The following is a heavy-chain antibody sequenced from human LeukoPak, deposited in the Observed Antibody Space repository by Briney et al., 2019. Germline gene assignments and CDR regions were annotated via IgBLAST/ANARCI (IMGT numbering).Heavy chain of an antibody. CDR2: ISGSGENI. Sequence: GGSLRLSCAASGFTFSSYEMNWVRQAPGKGLEWVSHISGSGENIYYADSVKGRFTISRDNSKNTLYLQMNSLRAEDTAVYYCARDEGGIVVVHYFDYWGQGTLVTVSS. CDR3: ARDEGGIVVVHYFDY. J-gene: IGHJ4*02. V-gene: IGHV3-48*03. CDR1: GFTFSSYE. D-gene: IGHD3-22*01.